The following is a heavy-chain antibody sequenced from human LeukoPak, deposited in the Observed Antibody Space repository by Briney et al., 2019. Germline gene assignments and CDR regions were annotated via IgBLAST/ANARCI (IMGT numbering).Heavy chain of an antibody. J-gene: IGHJ4*02. CDR2: INSDGSST. CDR1: GFTFSNFW. CDR3: VGGRRGYNYASDY. Sequence: PGGSLRLSCAVSGFTFSNFWMHWVRQAPGKGLVWVSRINSDGSSTDYADSVKGRFTISRDNAKNTLYLQMNSLRAEDTAVYYCVGGRRGYNYASDYWGQGTLVTASS. D-gene: IGHD5-18*01. V-gene: IGHV3-74*01.